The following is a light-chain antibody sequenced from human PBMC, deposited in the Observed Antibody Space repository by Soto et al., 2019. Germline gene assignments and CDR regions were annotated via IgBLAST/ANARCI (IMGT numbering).Light chain of an antibody. J-gene: IGKJ5*01. V-gene: IGKV3-20*01. CDR2: GAS. CDR3: QQYGSSPPIT. Sequence: EIVLTQSPGTLSLSPGERAILSCRASQSVSSSYLAWYQQKPGQAPRLLIYGASSRATGIPDRFSLIVSGTDFTLTISRLGTEDLALYDCQQYGSSPPITFGQGTRLEI. CDR1: QSVSSSY.